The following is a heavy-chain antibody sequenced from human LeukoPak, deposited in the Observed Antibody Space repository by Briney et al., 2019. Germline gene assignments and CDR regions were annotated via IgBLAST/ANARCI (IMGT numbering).Heavy chain of an antibody. Sequence: GGSLRLSCAASGFTVSSNDMSWVRQAPGKGLEWVSVIYSGGSTYYADSVKGRFTISRDNSKNTLYLQMNSLRAEDTAVYYCARAEIAAAALDYWGQGTLVTVSS. CDR2: IYSGGST. J-gene: IGHJ4*02. CDR1: GFTVSSND. V-gene: IGHV3-53*01. D-gene: IGHD6-13*01. CDR3: ARAEIAAAALDY.